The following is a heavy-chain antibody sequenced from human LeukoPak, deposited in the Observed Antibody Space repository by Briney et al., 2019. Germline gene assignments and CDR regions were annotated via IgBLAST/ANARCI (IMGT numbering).Heavy chain of an antibody. CDR3: ARDGANYDSSGYYWADFDY. Sequence: PGGSLRLSCAASGFTFSSYWMSWVRQAPGKGLEWVANIKQDGSEKYYVDSVKGRFTISRDNAKNSLYLQMNSLRAEDTAVYYCARDGANYDSSGYYWADFDYWGQGTLVTVSS. CDR1: GFTFSSYW. D-gene: IGHD3-22*01. J-gene: IGHJ4*02. V-gene: IGHV3-7*01. CDR2: IKQDGSEK.